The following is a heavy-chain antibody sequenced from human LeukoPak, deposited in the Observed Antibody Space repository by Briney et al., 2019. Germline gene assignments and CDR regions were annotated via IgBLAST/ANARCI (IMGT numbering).Heavy chain of an antibody. D-gene: IGHD3-22*01. V-gene: IGHV1-2*02. J-gene: IGHJ6*03. CDR3: ARRYYYDSSGPYYYYMDV. Sequence: ASVKVSCKASGYTFTGYYMHWVRQAPGQGLEWMGWINPNSGRTNYAQKFQGRVTMTGDTSISTAYMELTRLTSDDTAVYYCARRYYYDSSGPYYYYMDVWGKGTTVTVSS. CDR2: INPNSGRT. CDR1: GYTFTGYY.